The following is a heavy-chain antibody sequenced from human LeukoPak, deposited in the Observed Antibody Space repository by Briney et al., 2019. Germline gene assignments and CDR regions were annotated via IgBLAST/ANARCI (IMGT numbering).Heavy chain of an antibody. CDR3: ARPADYYGSGSYYNLPQVDFDY. CDR1: GFTFSDYG. D-gene: IGHD3-10*01. CDR2: IWYDGSNK. J-gene: IGHJ4*02. Sequence: PGGSLRLSCAASGFTFSDYGMHWVRQAPGKGLEWVAAIWYDGSNKYYADSVKGRFTISRDNSKNTLYLQMNSLRAEDTAVYYCARPADYYGSGSYYNLPQVDFDYWGQGTLVTVSS. V-gene: IGHV3-33*01.